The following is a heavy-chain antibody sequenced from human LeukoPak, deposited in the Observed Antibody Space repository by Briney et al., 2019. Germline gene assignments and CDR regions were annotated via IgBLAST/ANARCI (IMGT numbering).Heavy chain of an antibody. CDR1: GFTFSSSP. CDR2: ISGSGGTT. CDR3: ARGGGGYAFDI. V-gene: IGHV3-23*01. J-gene: IGHJ3*02. Sequence: GGSLRLSCAASGFTFSSSPMSWVRQAPGKGLEWVSAISGSGGTTYYRNSVKGPFTISRDNSKNTLYLQMSSLRAEDTAVYYCARGGGGYAFDIWGQGTMVTVSS. D-gene: IGHD3-16*01.